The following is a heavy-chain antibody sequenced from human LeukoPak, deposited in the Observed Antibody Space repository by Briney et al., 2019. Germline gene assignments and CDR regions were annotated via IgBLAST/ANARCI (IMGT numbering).Heavy chain of an antibody. D-gene: IGHD2-21*02. Sequence: PSGTLSLTCAVSGGSISSSNWWSWVRQPPGKGLEWIGEIYHSGSTNYNPSLKSRVTISVDKSKNQFSLKLSSVTAADTAVYYCAVYCGGDCYSGVNNWFDLWGQGTLVTVSS. V-gene: IGHV4-4*02. CDR2: IYHSGST. CDR1: GGSISSSNW. CDR3: AVYCGGDCYSGVNNWFDL. J-gene: IGHJ5*02.